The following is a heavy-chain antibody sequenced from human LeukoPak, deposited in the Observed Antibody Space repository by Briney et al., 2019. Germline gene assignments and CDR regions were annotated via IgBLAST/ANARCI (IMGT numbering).Heavy chain of an antibody. D-gene: IGHD6-25*01. J-gene: IGHJ4*02. Sequence: TSETLSLTCTVSGGSVNSDNYYWSWIRQPPGRGLERIGYIFYTGSTNYNPSLKSRVTISVDTSKNQFSLKVSSVTAADTAVYYCARDVGFDWGQGTLVTVSS. CDR3: ARDVGFD. CDR1: GGSVNSDNYY. V-gene: IGHV4-61*01. CDR2: IFYTGST.